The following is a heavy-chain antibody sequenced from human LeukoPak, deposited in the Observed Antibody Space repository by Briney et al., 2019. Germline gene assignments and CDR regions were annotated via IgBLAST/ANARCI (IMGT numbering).Heavy chain of an antibody. CDR2: ISSDGSRK. J-gene: IGHJ4*02. D-gene: IGHD5-12*01. V-gene: IGHV3-30-3*01. Sequence: PGGSLRPSCAVSGITFRSYAMHWVRQAPGKGLEWVTFISSDGSRKIYADSVRGRFTISRDNSNNTLYLQMKSLQVEDTAVYFCAREVFPSGSGNLRNDYWGQGTLVVVSA. CDR1: GITFRSYA. CDR3: AREVFPSGSGNLRNDY.